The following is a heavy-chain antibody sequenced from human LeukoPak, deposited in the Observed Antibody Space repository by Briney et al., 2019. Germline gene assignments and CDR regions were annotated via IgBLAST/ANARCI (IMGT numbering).Heavy chain of an antibody. CDR1: GFTFSSSA. CDR3: AKDSIPAANWYYYYGMDV. D-gene: IGHD2-2*01. J-gene: IGHJ6*02. CDR2: ISASGGST. V-gene: IGHV3-23*01. Sequence: GGSLRLSCAASGFTFSSSAMSWVRQVPGKGLEWVSGISASGGSTYYADSVRGRFTISRDNSKNTLYLQMNSLRAEDTAVYYCAKDSIPAANWYYYYGMDVWGQGTTVTVSS.